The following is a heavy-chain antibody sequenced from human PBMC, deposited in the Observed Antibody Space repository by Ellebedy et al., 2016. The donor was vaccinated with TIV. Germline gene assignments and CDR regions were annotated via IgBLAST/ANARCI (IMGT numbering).Heavy chain of an antibody. CDR2: IRQEGDEI. D-gene: IGHD4-17*01. J-gene: IGHJ5*02. Sequence: PGGSLRLSCAASGFNFRSYWMTWVRQAPGKGLEWVAKIRQEGDEIYYEESVKGLFTISRDNAKTSLFLQMNSLRVEDTAVYYCARRASYGDYAVQVNPWFDPWGQGTLVTVSS. CDR1: GFNFRSYW. CDR3: ARRASYGDYAVQVNPWFDP. V-gene: IGHV3-7*01.